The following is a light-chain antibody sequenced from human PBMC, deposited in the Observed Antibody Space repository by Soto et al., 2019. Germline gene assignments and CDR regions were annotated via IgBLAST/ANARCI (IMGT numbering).Light chain of an antibody. J-gene: IGLJ3*02. Sequence: SYELIQPPSVSVAPGQTARITCGGNNIGSKRVHWYQQKPGQAPVLVVHDDSDRPSGIPERLSGSNSGNTATLSISRVEAGDEADYYCQVWDSSSDHRVFGGGTKVTVL. CDR1: NIGSKR. CDR2: DDS. V-gene: IGLV3-21*02. CDR3: QVWDSSSDHRV.